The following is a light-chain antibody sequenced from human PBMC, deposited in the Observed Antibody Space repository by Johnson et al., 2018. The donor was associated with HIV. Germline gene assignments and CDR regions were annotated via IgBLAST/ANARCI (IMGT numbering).Light chain of an antibody. CDR1: SSNIGNNY. V-gene: IGLV1-51*01. Sequence: SVLTQSPSVSAAPGQKVTISCSGSSSNIGNNYVSWYQQLPKTAPKLLIYDNNKRPSGIPDRFSGSKSGTSATLGITGLQTGDEADYYCGTWDSSLSSGFYVFGTGTKVTVL. J-gene: IGLJ1*01. CDR3: GTWDSSLSSGFYV. CDR2: DNN.